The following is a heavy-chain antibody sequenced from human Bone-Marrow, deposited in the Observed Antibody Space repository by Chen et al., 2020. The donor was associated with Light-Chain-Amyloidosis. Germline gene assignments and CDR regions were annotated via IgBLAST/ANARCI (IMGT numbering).Heavy chain of an antibody. J-gene: IGHJ4*02. V-gene: IGHV3-74*02. CDR2: ISPEGSSA. Sequence: EDHLVESGGGLYQPGGSLRLSCAASGFTFTSYWMHWVSRAPGEGLVWVARISPEGSSANYADSVKGRLTISRDNAKNTLYLQINSLRVEDTAVYFCAGGRDGYHGYFDYWSQGTLVTVSS. D-gene: IGHD3-22*01. CDR1: GFTFTSYW. CDR3: AGGRDGYHGYFDY.